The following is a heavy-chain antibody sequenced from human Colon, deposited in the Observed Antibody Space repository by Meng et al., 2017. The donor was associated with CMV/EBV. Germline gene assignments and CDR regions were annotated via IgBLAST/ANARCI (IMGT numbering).Heavy chain of an antibody. J-gene: IGHJ5*02. CDR2: IGYDGSNK. CDR1: GFVFRSYG. V-gene: IGHV3-30*02. D-gene: IGHD1-26*01. CDR3: ARDGLWEGKIEGVPGADA. Sequence: GGSLRLSCAASGFVFRSYGMHWVRQAPGKGLERVANIGYDGSNKYYADSVKGRFTVSRDNSKNTLDLQIDSLRPEDTAVYYCARDGLWEGKIEGVPGADAWSQGTLVTVSS.